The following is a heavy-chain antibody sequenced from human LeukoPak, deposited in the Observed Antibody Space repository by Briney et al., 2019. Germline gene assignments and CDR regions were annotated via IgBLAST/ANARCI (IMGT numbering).Heavy chain of an antibody. Sequence: SVKVSCKASGGTFSSYTISWVRQAPGQGLEWIGRIIPILGIANYAQKFQGRVTITADKSTSTAYMELSSLRSEDTAVYYCAKGDTAMVGFDPWGQGTLVTVSS. CDR1: GGTFSSYT. V-gene: IGHV1-69*02. CDR2: IIPILGIA. D-gene: IGHD5-18*01. J-gene: IGHJ5*02. CDR3: AKGDTAMVGFDP.